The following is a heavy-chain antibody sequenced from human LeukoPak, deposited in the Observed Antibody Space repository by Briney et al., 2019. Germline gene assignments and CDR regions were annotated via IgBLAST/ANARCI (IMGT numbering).Heavy chain of an antibody. CDR1: GGSISSYY. Sequence: SETVSLTCTVSGGSISSYYWSWTRQPPGKGLEWIGYIYYSGSTNYNPSETRQGTHSVDTSKNQFSLKLSSVTAADTAVYYCARDLGRTSRGSSYALGCWGQGRLVSVSS. D-gene: IGHD5-18*01. V-gene: IGHV4-59*01. CDR3: ARDLGRTSRGSSYALGC. CDR2: IYYSGST. J-gene: IGHJ4*01.